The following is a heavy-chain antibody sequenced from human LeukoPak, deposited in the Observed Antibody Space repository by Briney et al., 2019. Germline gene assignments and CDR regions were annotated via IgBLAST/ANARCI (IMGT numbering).Heavy chain of an antibody. D-gene: IGHD6-19*01. CDR1: GFTFSSYA. CDR2: ISYDGSNK. J-gene: IGHJ3*02. V-gene: IGHV3-30-3*01. Sequence: GGSLRLSCAASGFTFSSYAMHWVRQAPGKGLEWVAVISYDGSNKYYADSVKGRFTISRDTSKNTLYLQMNSLRAEDTAVYYCARDPQSIAVAGTVAFDIWGQGTMVTVSS. CDR3: ARDPQSIAVAGTVAFDI.